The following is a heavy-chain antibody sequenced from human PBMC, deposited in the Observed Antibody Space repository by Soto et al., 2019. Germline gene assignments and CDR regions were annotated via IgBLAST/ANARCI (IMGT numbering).Heavy chain of an antibody. CDR2: IHYSGSI. Sequence: PSETRSLTCTVSGGSISTDHYHWTWIRQAPGNGLEWIGYIHYSGSIQFNPSLQSRVSMSVDTSKNLFSLRLSSVTAADTAVYFCAREDDGGDRDYYGLDVWGQGTTVTVSS. D-gene: IGHD2-21*02. V-gene: IGHV4-30-4*01. J-gene: IGHJ6*02. CDR3: AREDDGGDRDYYGLDV. CDR1: GGSISTDHYH.